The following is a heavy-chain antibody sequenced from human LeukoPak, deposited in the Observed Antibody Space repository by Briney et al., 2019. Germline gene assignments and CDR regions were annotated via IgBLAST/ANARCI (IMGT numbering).Heavy chain of an antibody. CDR1: GSTFTTYG. CDR3: SKGAPVGGTRHFDY. Sequence: GGSLSPSCAASGSTFTTYGMSWFGKAQGKGREWVAIIGGSGETTIYGDSVKGRLTISRDNSKNTVYLQMNSLRVEDTAVYYCSKGAPVGGTRHFDYWGQGTLVTVSS. V-gene: IGHV3-23*01. J-gene: IGHJ4*02. D-gene: IGHD1-26*01. CDR2: IGGSGETT.